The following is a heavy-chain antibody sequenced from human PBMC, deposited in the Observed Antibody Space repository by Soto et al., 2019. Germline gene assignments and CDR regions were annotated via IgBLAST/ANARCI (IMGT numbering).Heavy chain of an antibody. Sequence: QVQLVQSGAEVKKPGASVKVSCKASGYTFSSYGISWVRQAPGQGLEWMGWISGYSGHTYYAQKFQGRVTMTTDTPTTTVYMELRSLRSDDTAVYYCAREWDNKSEHSSGWYDDFWGQGTLVTVSS. CDR3: AREWDNKSEHSSGWYDDF. CDR1: GYTFSSYG. V-gene: IGHV1-18*01. CDR2: ISGYSGHT. D-gene: IGHD6-19*01. J-gene: IGHJ4*02.